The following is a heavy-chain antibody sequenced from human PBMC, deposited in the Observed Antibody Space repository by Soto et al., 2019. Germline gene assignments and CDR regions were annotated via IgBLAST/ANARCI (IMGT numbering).Heavy chain of an antibody. V-gene: IGHV3-23*01. Sequence: EVQLLESGGHLVHPGGSLRLSCAASGFTFSSYAMSWVRQAPGKGLEWVSAISGSGGSTYYADSVKGRFTISRDNSKNTLYLQMNSLRAEDTAVYYCAKDLYCSGGSCYAGDHYWGQGTLVTVSS. CDR1: GFTFSSYA. D-gene: IGHD2-15*01. CDR2: ISGSGGST. J-gene: IGHJ4*02. CDR3: AKDLYCSGGSCYAGDHY.